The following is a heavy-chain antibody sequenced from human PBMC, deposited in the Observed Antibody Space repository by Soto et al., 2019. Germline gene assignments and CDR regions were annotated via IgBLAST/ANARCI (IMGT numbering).Heavy chain of an antibody. CDR2: IYYSGST. J-gene: IGHJ6*02. D-gene: IGHD6-13*01. V-gene: IGHV4-39*01. CDR3: ARLSRSSWYRAYYYGMDV. Sequence: SETLSLTCTVSGGSISSSSYYWGWIRQPPGKGLEWIGSIYYSGSTYYNPSLKSRVTISVDTSKNQFSLKLSSVTAADTAVYYCARLSRSSWYRAYYYGMDVWGQGTTVT. CDR1: GGSISSSSYY.